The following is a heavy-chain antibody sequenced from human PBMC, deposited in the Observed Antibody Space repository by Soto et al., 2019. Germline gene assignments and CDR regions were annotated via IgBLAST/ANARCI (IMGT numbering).Heavy chain of an antibody. CDR2: ISAYNGNT. V-gene: IGHV1-18*01. J-gene: IGHJ3*02. D-gene: IGHD2-15*01. Sequence: QVQLVQSGAEVKKPGASVKVSCKASGYTFTSYGISWVRQAPGQGLEWMGWISAYNGNTNYAQKLQGRVTMTTDTSTSTAYMELRSLRSDDTVVYDCARYQYCSAGSCYLSDAFNIWGQGTMVTVSS. CDR3: ARYQYCSAGSCYLSDAFNI. CDR1: GYTFTSYG.